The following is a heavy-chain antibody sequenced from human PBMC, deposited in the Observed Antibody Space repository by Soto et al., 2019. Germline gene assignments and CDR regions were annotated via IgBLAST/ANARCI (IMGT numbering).Heavy chain of an antibody. CDR2: LNPNTGDA. D-gene: IGHD2-2*01. CDR1: GYIFTANF. J-gene: IGHJ5*01. V-gene: IGHV1-2*06. Sequence: ASVKVSCKASGYIFTANFINWVRQAPGQGLEWMGRLNPNTGDAEYAQEFQGRVTMTRDTSISTAYMEVTSLTSDDTAVYYCARVLPEHSSIYWFDSWGQGTLVTVYS. CDR3: ARVLPEHSSIYWFDS.